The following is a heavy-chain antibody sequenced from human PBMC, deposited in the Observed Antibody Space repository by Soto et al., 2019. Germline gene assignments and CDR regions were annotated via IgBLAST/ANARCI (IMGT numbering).Heavy chain of an antibody. CDR2: MNPNSGDT. CDR1: GYTFTNYH. CDR3: GRGGGGRWYSGDY. V-gene: IGHV1-8*01. J-gene: IGHJ4*02. Sequence: QVQLVQSGAEVKKPGASVKVSCKASGYTFTNYHIHWVRQATGQGLEWMGWMNPNSGDTGYAQKFQGRVTMTRDTSITASYMVLSGLRSEDTAVYYCGRGGGGRWYSGDYWGQGTLVTVSS. D-gene: IGHD6-13*01.